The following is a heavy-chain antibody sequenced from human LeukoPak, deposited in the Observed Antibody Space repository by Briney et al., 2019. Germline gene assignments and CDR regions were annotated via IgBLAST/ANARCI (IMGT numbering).Heavy chain of an antibody. CDR1: GGSISSYY. Sequence: SETLSLTCTVSGGSISSYYWSWIRQPAGKGLEWSGRIYTSGSTNYNPSLKSRVTMSVDTSKNQFSLKLSSVTAADTAVYYCARDLGWFGEVPYYFDYWGQGTLVTVSS. CDR2: IYTSGST. D-gene: IGHD3-10*01. J-gene: IGHJ4*02. CDR3: ARDLGWFGEVPYYFDY. V-gene: IGHV4-4*07.